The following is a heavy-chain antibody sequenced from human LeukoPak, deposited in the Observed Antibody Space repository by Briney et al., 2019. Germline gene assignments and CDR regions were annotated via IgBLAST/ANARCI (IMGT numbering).Heavy chain of an antibody. Sequence: GGSLRLPCAASGFTFSSYAMSWVRQAPGKGLEWVSAISGSGGSTYYADSVKGRFTISRDNSKNTLYLQMNSLRAEDTAVYYCAKVKYYDFWSGYRVPYYFDYWGQGTLVTVSS. D-gene: IGHD3-3*01. J-gene: IGHJ4*02. CDR3: AKVKYYDFWSGYRVPYYFDY. CDR1: GFTFSSYA. V-gene: IGHV3-23*01. CDR2: ISGSGGST.